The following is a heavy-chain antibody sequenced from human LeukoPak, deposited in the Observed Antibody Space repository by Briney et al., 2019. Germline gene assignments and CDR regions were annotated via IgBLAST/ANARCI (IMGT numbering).Heavy chain of an antibody. CDR3: AQNRGFSLGDN. CDR1: GGSFSGYY. V-gene: IGHV4-34*01. D-gene: IGHD5-12*01. J-gene: IGHJ4*02. Sequence: PSETLSLTCAVYGGSFSGYYWSWIRQPPGKGLEWIGEINHSGSTNYNPSLKSRVTISVDTSKNQFSLKLSSVTAADTAVYYCAQNRGFSLGDNWGQGTLGIVS. CDR2: INHSGST.